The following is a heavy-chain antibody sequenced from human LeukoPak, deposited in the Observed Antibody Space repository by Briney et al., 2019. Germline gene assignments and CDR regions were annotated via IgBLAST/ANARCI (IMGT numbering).Heavy chain of an antibody. CDR1: GYTFTSYF. D-gene: IGHD4/OR15-4a*01. CDR2: INPSGGST. Sequence: ASVKVSCKASGYTFTSYFVHWVRQAPGQGLEWMGIINPSGGSTTYAQRFQGRVIMTRDVSTSTIYMELNSLRSEDSAVYYCARAVGTSVLTPADCWGQGTLVTVSS. CDR3: ARAVGTSVLTPADC. V-gene: IGHV1-46*01. J-gene: IGHJ4*02.